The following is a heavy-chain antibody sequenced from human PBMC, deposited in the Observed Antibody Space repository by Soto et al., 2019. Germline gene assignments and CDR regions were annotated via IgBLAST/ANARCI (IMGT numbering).Heavy chain of an antibody. CDR3: AREDIVVVPAAGGLHSYGMDV. J-gene: IGHJ6*02. CDR1: GFTFSDYA. D-gene: IGHD2-2*01. V-gene: IGHV3-23*01. Sequence: PGGSLRLSCAASGFTFSDYAMSWVRQAPGKGLEWVSAISGSGGSTYYADSVKGRFTISRDNSKNTLYLQMNSLRAEDTAVYYCAREDIVVVPAAGGLHSYGMDVWGQGTTVTVSS. CDR2: ISGSGGST.